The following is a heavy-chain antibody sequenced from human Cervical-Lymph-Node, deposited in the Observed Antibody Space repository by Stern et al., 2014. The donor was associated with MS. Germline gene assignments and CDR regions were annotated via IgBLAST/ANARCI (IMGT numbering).Heavy chain of an antibody. V-gene: IGHV1-46*01. CDR2: IIPATGAT. J-gene: IGHJ4*02. CDR1: GYTFSIYY. Sequence: QVQLVQSGTEVKQSGASVRVSCKASGYTFSIYYMHWVRQAPGQGLEWLGIIIPATGATTYAHKSQDRVSMTNDTSSSTLYLEMSSLISEDTAVYYCARQNMVRGVTELAFWGQGTLVTVSS. D-gene: IGHD3-10*01. CDR3: ARQNMVRGVTELAF.